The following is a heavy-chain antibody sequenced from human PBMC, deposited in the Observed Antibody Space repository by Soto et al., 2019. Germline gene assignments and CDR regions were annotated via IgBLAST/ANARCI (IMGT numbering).Heavy chain of an antibody. J-gene: IGHJ6*02. Sequence: QVQLVQSGAEVKKPGSSVKVSCKASGGTFSSYAISWVRQAPGQGLEWMGGIIPIFGTANYAQKFQGRVTVTADESTGTAYKELSNLGTEDTAVYYCARDALYDYVWGNPGPPPPNYYYGMDVWGQGTTVTVSS. CDR1: GGTFSSYA. CDR2: IIPIFGTA. CDR3: ARDALYDYVWGNPGPPPPNYYYGMDV. D-gene: IGHD3-16*01. V-gene: IGHV1-69*12.